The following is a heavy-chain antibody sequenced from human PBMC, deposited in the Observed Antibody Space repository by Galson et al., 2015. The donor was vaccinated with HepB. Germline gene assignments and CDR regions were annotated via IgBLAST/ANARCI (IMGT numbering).Heavy chain of an antibody. CDR1: GGTFSSYA. V-gene: IGHV1-69*13. Sequence: SVKVSCKASGGTFSSYAISWVRQAPGQGLEWMGGIIPIFGTANYAQKFQGRVTITADESTSTAYMELSSLRSEDTAVYYCARGIDFYYYGMDVWGQGTTVAVSS. CDR2: IIPIFGTA. J-gene: IGHJ6*02. CDR3: ARGIDFYYYGMDV. D-gene: IGHD2-21*01.